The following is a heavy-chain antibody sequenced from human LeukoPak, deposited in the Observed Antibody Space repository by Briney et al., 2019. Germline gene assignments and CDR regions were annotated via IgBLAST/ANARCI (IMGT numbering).Heavy chain of an antibody. V-gene: IGHV3-48*01. J-gene: IGHJ4*02. CDR3: ARDPLSSSSFDL. D-gene: IGHD6-13*01. CDR1: GFTFSSYS. CDR2: ISSRSATI. Sequence: PGGSLRLSCAASGFTFSSYSMNWVRQAPGKGLEWVSYISSRSATIYYADSVKGRFTISRDNAKNSLYLQMNSLRAEDTAVYYCARDPLSSSSFDLWGQGTLSPSPQ.